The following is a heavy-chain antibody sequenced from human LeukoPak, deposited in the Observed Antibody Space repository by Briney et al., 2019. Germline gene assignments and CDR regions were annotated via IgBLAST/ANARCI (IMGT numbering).Heavy chain of an antibody. CDR2: ISYDGSNK. D-gene: IGHD6-19*01. J-gene: IGHJ4*02. V-gene: IGHV3-30-3*01. Sequence: PGGSLRLSCAASGFTFSNYAMHWVRQAPGKGLEWVAVISYDGSNKYYADSVKGRFTISRDNSKNTLYLQMDSLRAEDTAVYYCARDGSGWYIDYWGQGTLVTVSS. CDR3: ARDGSGWYIDY. CDR1: GFTFSNYA.